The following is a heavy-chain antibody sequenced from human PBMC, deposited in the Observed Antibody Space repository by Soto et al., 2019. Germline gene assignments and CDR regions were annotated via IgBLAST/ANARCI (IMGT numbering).Heavy chain of an antibody. J-gene: IGHJ4*02. D-gene: IGHD3-9*01. V-gene: IGHV4-31*03. CDR1: GGSISSGGYY. CDR2: IYYSGST. CDR3: ARSRVYHDILTGRPYYFDY. Sequence: QVQLQESGPGLVKPSQTLSLTCTVSGGSISSGGYYWRWIRQHPGKGLEWIGYIYYSGSTYYNPSLKSRVTISVDTAKNQFSLKLSSVTAADTAVYYCARSRVYHDILTGRPYYFDYWGQGTLVTVSS.